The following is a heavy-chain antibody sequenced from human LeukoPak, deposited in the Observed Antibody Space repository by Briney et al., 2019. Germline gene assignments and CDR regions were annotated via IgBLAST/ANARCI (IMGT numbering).Heavy chain of an antibody. CDR2: ISGSGGST. J-gene: IGHJ6*04. Sequence: GGSLRLSCAASGFTFSSYAMSWVRQAPGEGLEWVSAISGSGGSTYYADSVKGRFTISRDNSKNTLYLQMNSLRAEDTAVYYCAKSSCSGGSCYYYYYGMDVWGKGTTVTVSS. D-gene: IGHD2-15*01. CDR3: AKSSCSGGSCYYYYYGMDV. V-gene: IGHV3-23*01. CDR1: GFTFSSYA.